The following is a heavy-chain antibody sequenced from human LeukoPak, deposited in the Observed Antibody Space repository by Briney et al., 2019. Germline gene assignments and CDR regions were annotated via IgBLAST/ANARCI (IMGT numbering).Heavy chain of an antibody. J-gene: IGHJ6*03. CDR3: ARAGGIFRGIYSSAKNYYMDV. V-gene: IGHV4-61*02. CDR2: IYTSEST. Sequence: PSETLSLTCTVSGGSISIGSYYWSWIRQTAGKGLEWIGRIYTSESTNYNHSLKSRVTISVDTSKTQFSLKLSSVTAADTAVYYCARAGGIFRGIYSSAKNYYMDVWGKGTTVTVSS. D-gene: IGHD3-10*01. CDR1: GGSISIGSYY.